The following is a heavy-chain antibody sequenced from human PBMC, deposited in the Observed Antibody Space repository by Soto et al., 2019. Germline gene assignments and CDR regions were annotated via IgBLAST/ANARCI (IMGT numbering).Heavy chain of an antibody. V-gene: IGHV3-23*01. CDR1: GFTFSSYA. J-gene: IGHJ4*02. CDR2: ISGSGGST. D-gene: IGHD1-7*01. Sequence: GGALRLSCAASGFTFSSYAMSWVRQAPGKGLEWVSAISGSGGSTYYADSVKGRFTISRDNSKNTLYLQMNSLRAEDTAVYYCAKGRSDWNYDFDYWGQRTLVTVSS. CDR3: AKGRSDWNYDFDY.